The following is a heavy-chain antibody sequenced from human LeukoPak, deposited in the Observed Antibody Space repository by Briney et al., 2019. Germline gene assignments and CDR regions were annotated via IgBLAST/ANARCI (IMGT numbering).Heavy chain of an antibody. CDR1: GFTFSSYG. J-gene: IGHJ4*02. Sequence: AGGSLRLSCAASGFTFSSYGMHWVRQAPGKGLEWVAVISYDRSNKYYADSVKGRFTISRDNSKNTLYLQMNSLRAEDTAVYYCAKRIASSTSCCDFDYWGQGTLVTVSS. CDR3: AKRIASSTSCCDFDY. V-gene: IGHV3-30*18. D-gene: IGHD2-2*01. CDR2: ISYDRSNK.